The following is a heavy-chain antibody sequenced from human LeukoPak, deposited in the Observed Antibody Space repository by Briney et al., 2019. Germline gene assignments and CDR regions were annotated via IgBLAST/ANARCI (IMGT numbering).Heavy chain of an antibody. Sequence: ASVKVSCKASGYTFTSYDINWVRQATGQGREWMGWMNPNSGNTGYAQKFQGRVTMTRNTSISTAYMELSSLRSEDTAVYYCAREMRYDFWSGYYTGGDYGMDVWGQGTTVTVSS. D-gene: IGHD3-3*01. V-gene: IGHV1-8*01. CDR3: AREMRYDFWSGYYTGGDYGMDV. CDR2: MNPNSGNT. J-gene: IGHJ6*02. CDR1: GYTFTSYD.